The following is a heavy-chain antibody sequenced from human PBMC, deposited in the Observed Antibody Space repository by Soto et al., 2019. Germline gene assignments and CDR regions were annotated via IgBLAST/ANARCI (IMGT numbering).Heavy chain of an antibody. V-gene: IGHV4-59*01. CDR1: GGSISSYY. Sequence: QVQLQESGPGLVKPSETLSLTCTVSGGSISSYYWSWIRQPPGKGLEWIGYIYYSGSTNYNPPLKSRVTISVDTSKNQFSLKLSSVTAADTAVYYCAGQVLGGYDFDYWGQGTLVTVSS. CDR3: AGQVLGGYDFDY. D-gene: IGHD5-12*01. J-gene: IGHJ4*02. CDR2: IYYSGST.